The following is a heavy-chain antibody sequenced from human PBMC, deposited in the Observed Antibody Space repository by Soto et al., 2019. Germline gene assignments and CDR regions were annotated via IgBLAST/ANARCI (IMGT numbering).Heavy chain of an antibody. D-gene: IGHD2-2*01. Sequence: SLRLSCAASGFTFSSYGMHWVRQAPGKGLEWVAVISYDGSNKYYADSVKGRFTISRDNSKNTLYLQMNSLRAEDTAVYYCAKMMRVVPAAYYYYYGMDVWGQGTTVTVSS. CDR1: GFTFSSYG. CDR2: ISYDGSNK. J-gene: IGHJ6*02. CDR3: AKMMRVVPAAYYYYYGMDV. V-gene: IGHV3-30*18.